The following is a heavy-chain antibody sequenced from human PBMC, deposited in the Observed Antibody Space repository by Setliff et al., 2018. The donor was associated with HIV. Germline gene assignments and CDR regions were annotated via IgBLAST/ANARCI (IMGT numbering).Heavy chain of an antibody. Sequence: SETLSLTCTVSGGSISSSSYYWGWIRQPPGKGLEWIGSIYYSGSTYYNRSLKSRVTISVDTSKNQFSLKLSSVTAADTAVYYCARVEGATPDAFDIWGQGTMVTVSS. V-gene: IGHV4-39*07. J-gene: IGHJ3*02. CDR1: GGSISSSSYY. D-gene: IGHD1-26*01. CDR2: IYYSGST. CDR3: ARVEGATPDAFDI.